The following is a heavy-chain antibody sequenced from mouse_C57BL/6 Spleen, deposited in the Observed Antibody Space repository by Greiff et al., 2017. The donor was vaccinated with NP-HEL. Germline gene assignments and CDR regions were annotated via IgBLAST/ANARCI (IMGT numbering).Heavy chain of an antibody. J-gene: IGHJ3*01. CDR3: ALDSSGYPFAY. CDR2: INPNNGGT. V-gene: IGHV1-18*01. Sequence: EVQLQQSGPELVKPGASVKIPCKASGYTFTDYNMDWVKQSHGKSLEWIGDINPNNGGTIYNQKFKGKATLTVDKSSSTAYMELRSLTSEDTAVYYCALDSSGYPFAYWGQGTLVTVSA. CDR1: GYTFTDYN. D-gene: IGHD3-2*02.